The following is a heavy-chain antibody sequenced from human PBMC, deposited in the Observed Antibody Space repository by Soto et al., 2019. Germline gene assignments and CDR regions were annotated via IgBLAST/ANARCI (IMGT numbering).Heavy chain of an antibody. CDR2: IYYSGST. D-gene: IGHD3-3*01. CDR3: ARSDYDFWSGYFVY. V-gene: IGHV4-39*01. CDR1: GGSISSSSYY. Sequence: SSETLSLTCTVSGGSISSSSYYWGWIRQPPGKGLEWIGSIYYSGSTYYNPSLKSRVTISVDTSKNQFSLKLSSVTAADTAVYYCARSDYDFWSGYFVYWGQGTLVTVSS. J-gene: IGHJ4*02.